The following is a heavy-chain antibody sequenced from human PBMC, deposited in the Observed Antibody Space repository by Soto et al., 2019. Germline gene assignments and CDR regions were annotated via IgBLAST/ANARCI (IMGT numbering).Heavy chain of an antibody. Sequence: PSETLSLTCTVSGGSISSGGYYWSWIRQHPGKGLEWIGYIYYSGSTYYNPSLKSRVTISVDTSKNQFSLKLSSVTAADTAVYYCARGSYYDSRGVIAFDIWGQGTMVTVSS. CDR2: IYYSGST. CDR3: ARGSYYDSRGVIAFDI. CDR1: GGSISSGGYY. D-gene: IGHD3-22*01. J-gene: IGHJ3*02. V-gene: IGHV4-31*03.